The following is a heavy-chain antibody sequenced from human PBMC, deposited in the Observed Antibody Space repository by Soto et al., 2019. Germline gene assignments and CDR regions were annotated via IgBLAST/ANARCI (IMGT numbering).Heavy chain of an antibody. J-gene: IGHJ3*02. V-gene: IGHV3-66*02. CDR3: ARDPPLRWAIDAFDI. D-gene: IGHD2-21*01. Sequence: GGSLRLSCAASGFTVSSNYMSWVRQAPGKGLEWVSVIYSGGSTYYADSVKGRFTISRDNSKNTLCLQMNSLRAEDTAVYYCARDPPLRWAIDAFDIWGQGTMVTVAS. CDR1: GFTVSSNY. CDR2: IYSGGST.